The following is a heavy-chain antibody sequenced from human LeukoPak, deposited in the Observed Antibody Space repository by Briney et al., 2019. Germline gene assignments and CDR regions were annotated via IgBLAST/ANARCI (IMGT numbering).Heavy chain of an antibody. CDR1: GFTFSSYS. CDR2: ISSSSSCI. Sequence: GGSLRLSCAASGFTFSSYSMNWVRQAPGKGLEWVSSISSSSSCIYYADSVKGRFTISRDNAKNSLYLQMNSLRAEDTAVYYCARDFEFGSAAGTPNWGQGTLVTVSS. D-gene: IGHD6-13*01. J-gene: IGHJ4*02. V-gene: IGHV3-21*01. CDR3: ARDFEFGSAAGTPN.